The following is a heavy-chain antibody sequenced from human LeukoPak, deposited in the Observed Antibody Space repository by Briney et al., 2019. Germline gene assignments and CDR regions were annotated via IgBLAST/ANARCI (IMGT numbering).Heavy chain of an antibody. CDR1: GGTFSSYA. CDR2: IIPIFGTA. CDR3: ARGRPYGSGSYSDY. Sequence: ASVKVSCTASGGTFSSYAISWVRQAPGQGLEWMGGIIPIFGTANYAQKFQGRVTITADESTSTAYMELSSLRSEDTAVYYCARGRPYGSGSYSDYWGQGTLVTVSS. V-gene: IGHV1-69*13. J-gene: IGHJ4*02. D-gene: IGHD3-10*01.